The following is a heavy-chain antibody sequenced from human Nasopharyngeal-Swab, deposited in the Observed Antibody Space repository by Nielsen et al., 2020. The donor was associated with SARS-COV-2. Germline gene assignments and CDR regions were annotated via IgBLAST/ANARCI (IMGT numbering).Heavy chain of an antibody. D-gene: IGHD3/OR15-3a*01. CDR3: ARVQVDDDFWAGYHFDY. V-gene: IGHV4-59*01. J-gene: IGHJ4*02. CDR2: VFNNGST. Sequence: SETLSLTCTVSGGSMNIYYWYWIRQPPGRGLEWIGYVFNNGSTEYSTSLKRRATISVDTSNNQFSLKLSSVTAADTAVYFCARVQVDDDFWAGYHFDYWGQGTLATVSS. CDR1: GGSMNIYY.